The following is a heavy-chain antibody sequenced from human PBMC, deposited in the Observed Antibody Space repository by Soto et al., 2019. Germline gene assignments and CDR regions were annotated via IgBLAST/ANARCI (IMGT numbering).Heavy chain of an antibody. CDR2: ISYDGSNK. J-gene: IGHJ4*02. CDR3: ATGTFNFDS. V-gene: IGHV3-30*03. Sequence: SLRLSCAASGFTFSSYGMHWVRQAPGKGLEWVAVISYDGSNKYYADSVKGRFTISRDNSKNALYLQMNSLRAEDTAVYYCATGTFNFDSWGQGTLVTVSS. CDR1: GFTFSSYG.